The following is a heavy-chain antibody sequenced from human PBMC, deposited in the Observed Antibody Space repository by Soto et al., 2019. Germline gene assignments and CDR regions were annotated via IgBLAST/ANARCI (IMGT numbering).Heavy chain of an antibody. J-gene: IGHJ4*02. CDR1: GYTFSNYD. CDR2: LNPNNGDT. Sequence: QVQLVQSGAELKKPGASVKVSCKASGYTFSNYDMNWVRQATGQGPEWIGWLNPNNGDTGYAQKFQGQVTLTTDISTTTAYMELTSLRSEDTAIYYCAKVSRKGSAIDFDYWGQGTLITVSS. V-gene: IGHV1-8*01. CDR3: AKVSRKGSAIDFDY. D-gene: IGHD3-10*01.